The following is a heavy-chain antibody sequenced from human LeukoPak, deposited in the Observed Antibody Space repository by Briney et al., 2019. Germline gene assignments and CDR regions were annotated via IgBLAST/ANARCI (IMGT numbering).Heavy chain of an antibody. CDR3: ARHGTRYYYYYMDV. CDR2: IYHSGST. CDR1: GYSISSGYY. J-gene: IGHJ6*03. Sequence: SETLSLTCTVSGYSISSGYYWGWIRQPPGKGLEWIGRIYHSGSTYYNPSLKSRVTISVDTSKNQFSLKLSSVTAADTAVYYCARHGTRYYYYYMDVWGKGTTVTISS. D-gene: IGHD2-2*01. V-gene: IGHV4-38-2*02.